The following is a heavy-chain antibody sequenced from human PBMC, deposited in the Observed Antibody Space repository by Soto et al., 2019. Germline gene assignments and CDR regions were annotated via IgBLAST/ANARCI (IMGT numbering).Heavy chain of an antibody. D-gene: IGHD2-15*01. CDR1: GGTLSSYT. V-gene: IGHV1-69*08. CDR2: FIPNLYVT. CDR3: ARDKGYCSDKRCPDFDY. J-gene: IGHJ4*02. Sequence: QVQLVQSGAEVTKPGSSVKVSCKASGGTLSSYTFSWVRQAPGQGLEWMGRFIPNLYVTNYAKKFQGRFTIVVDTSTSTADMELNSLRYADTAVYYCARDKGYCSDKRCPDFDYRGQGTLVTVSS.